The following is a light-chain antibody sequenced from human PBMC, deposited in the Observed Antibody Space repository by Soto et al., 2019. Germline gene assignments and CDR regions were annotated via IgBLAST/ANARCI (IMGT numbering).Light chain of an antibody. CDR2: SND. Sequence: QSVLTQPPSASGTPGQRVTISCSGSSSNIGSTSVYWYQQLPGTAPKLLIYSNDRRPSGVPDRLSASKSGTSASLAISGLQSEDKADYYCAAWDNSLSGWVFGGGTKLTVL. CDR1: SSNIGSTS. V-gene: IGLV1-44*01. CDR3: AAWDNSLSGWV. J-gene: IGLJ3*02.